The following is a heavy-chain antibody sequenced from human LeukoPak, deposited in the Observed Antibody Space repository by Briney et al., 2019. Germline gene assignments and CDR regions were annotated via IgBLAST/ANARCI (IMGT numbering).Heavy chain of an antibody. J-gene: IGHJ5*02. CDR2: INPNSGGT. CDR3: AKGRGVVVVRGGKYNWFDP. CDR1: GYTFIGYY. D-gene: IGHD3-22*01. Sequence: ASVKVSCKASGYTFIGYYMHWVRQAPGQGLEWMGWINPNSGGTNYAQKFQGRVTMTRDTSISTAYMELSRLRSDDTAVYYCAKGRGVVVVRGGKYNWFDPWGQGTLVTVSS. V-gene: IGHV1-2*02.